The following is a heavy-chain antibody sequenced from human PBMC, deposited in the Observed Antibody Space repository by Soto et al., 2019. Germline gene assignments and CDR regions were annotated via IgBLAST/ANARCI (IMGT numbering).Heavy chain of an antibody. J-gene: IGHJ6*02. CDR3: ASSGYYYDDYYGMDV. Sequence: ASVKVSCKASGYTFTGYYMHWVRQAPGQGLEWMGWINPNSGGTNYAQKFQGWVTMTRDTSISTAYMELSRLRSDDTAVYYCASSGYYYDDYYGMDVWGQGTTVTVSS. CDR2: INPNSGGT. CDR1: GYTFTGYY. D-gene: IGHD3-22*01. V-gene: IGHV1-2*04.